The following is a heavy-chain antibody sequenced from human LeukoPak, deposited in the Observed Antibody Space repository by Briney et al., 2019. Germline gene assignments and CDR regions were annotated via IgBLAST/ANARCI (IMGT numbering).Heavy chain of an antibody. CDR2: IKQDGSER. J-gene: IGHJ6*03. CDR3: ARMGSYGPYYYHYMDV. Sequence: GGSLRLSCAASGFMFSSSWMSWVRQAPGKGLEWVANIKQDGSERNYVDSLKGRFTISRDNAKNSLYLQMNSLRVEDTAVYYCARMGSYGPYYYHYMDVWGRGTTVTVSS. CDR1: GFMFSSSW. V-gene: IGHV3-7*01. D-gene: IGHD3-16*01.